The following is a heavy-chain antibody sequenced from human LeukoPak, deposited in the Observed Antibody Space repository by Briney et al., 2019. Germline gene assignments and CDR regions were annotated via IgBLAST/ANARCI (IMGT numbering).Heavy chain of an antibody. CDR2: IYHSGST. V-gene: IGHV4-4*02. J-gene: IGHJ4*02. Sequence: SETLSLTCAVSGGSISSSNWWSWVRQPPGKGLEWIGEIYHSGSTNYNPSLKSRVTISVDTSKNQFSLKLSSVTAADTAVYYCARWPQYSGYDWSTDYWGQGTLVTVSS. D-gene: IGHD5-12*01. CDR1: GGSISSSNW. CDR3: ARWPQYSGYDWSTDY.